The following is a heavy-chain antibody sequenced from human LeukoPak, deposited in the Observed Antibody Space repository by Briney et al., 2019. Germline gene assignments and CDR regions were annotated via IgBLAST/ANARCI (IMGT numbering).Heavy chain of an antibody. CDR3: ARVRGDFETD. D-gene: IGHD3-16*01. Sequence: SETLCLTCSASGGSISSYYLTWIRQPPGKGLEWIWYRYYSGSTMYYSSLKSRVTIIADTSESNLSQKLISVPAADAAVVFCARVRGDFETDWGQGTLVTFSS. V-gene: IGHV4-59*01. CDR1: GGSISSYY. CDR2: RYYSGST. J-gene: IGHJ1*01.